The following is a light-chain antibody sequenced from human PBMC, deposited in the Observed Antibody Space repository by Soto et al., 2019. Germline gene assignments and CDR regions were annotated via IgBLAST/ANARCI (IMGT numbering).Light chain of an antibody. CDR3: QQYYSTPQT. CDR2: WAS. Sequence: DIVMTQSPDSLAVSLGERATINCKSSQSVLYSSNNKNYLAWYQQKPGQPPKLLIYWASTRASGVPDRFSGSGSGTDFTLTISSLQAEDWAVYYCQQYYSTPQTFGQGTKVEIK. V-gene: IGKV4-1*01. J-gene: IGKJ1*01. CDR1: QSVLYSSNNKNY.